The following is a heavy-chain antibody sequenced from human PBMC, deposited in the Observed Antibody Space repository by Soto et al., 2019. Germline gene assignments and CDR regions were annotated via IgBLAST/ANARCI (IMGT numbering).Heavy chain of an antibody. J-gene: IGHJ4*02. V-gene: IGHV4-39*01. CDR3: ATLPHYGDPKAGI. CDR2: INYGGSP. Sequence: QLQLQESGPGLVKPSETLSLTCTVSGGSISSSGYYWGWIRQPAGKGLEWIGSINYGGSPYYNPSLKSRVTISVDTSKNQFSLKLSSVTAADTAVYYCATLPHYGDPKAGIWGRGTLVTVSS. CDR1: GGSISSSGYY. D-gene: IGHD4-17*01.